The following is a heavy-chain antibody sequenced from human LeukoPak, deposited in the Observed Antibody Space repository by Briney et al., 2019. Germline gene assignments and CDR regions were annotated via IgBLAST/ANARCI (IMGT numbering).Heavy chain of an antibody. J-gene: IGHJ3*02. CDR3: ARSRVPPRAPTEPGADCGI. CDR1: GGTFSSYA. CDR2: IIPILGIA. V-gene: IGHV1-69*04. D-gene: IGHD1-14*01. Sequence: GASVKVSCTASGGTFSSYAISWVRQAPGQGLEWMGRIIPILGIANYAQKFQGRVTITADKSTSTAYMELSSLRSEDTAVYYCARSRVPPRAPTEPGADCGIWGQGTMVTVSS.